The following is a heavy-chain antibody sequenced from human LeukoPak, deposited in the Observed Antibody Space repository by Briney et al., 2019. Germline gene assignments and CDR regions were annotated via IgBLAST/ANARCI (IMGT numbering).Heavy chain of an antibody. Sequence: SETLSLTCAVYGGSFSGYYWSWIRQPPGKGLEWIGEINHRGSTNYNPSLKSRVTISVDTSKNQFSLKLSSVTAADTAVYYCASARGYSYGYHRYYYYGMDVWGQGTTVTVSS. CDR2: INHRGST. D-gene: IGHD5-18*01. CDR3: ASARGYSYGYHRYYYYGMDV. V-gene: IGHV4-34*01. J-gene: IGHJ6*02. CDR1: GGSFSGYY.